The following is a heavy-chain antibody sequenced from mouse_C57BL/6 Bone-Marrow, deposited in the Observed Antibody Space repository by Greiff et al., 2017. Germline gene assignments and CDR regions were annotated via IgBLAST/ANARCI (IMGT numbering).Heavy chain of an antibody. D-gene: IGHD1-1*01. J-gene: IGHJ1*03. V-gene: IGHV1-59*01. CDR3: ARNPITTVVAPHFDV. CDR1: GYTFTSYW. CDR2: IDPSDSYT. Sequence: QVQLQQPGAELVRPGTSVKLSCKASGYTFTSYWMHWVKQRPGQGLEWIGVIDPSDSYTNYNQKFKGKATLTVVTSSSTAYMQLSSLTSEDSAVYYCARNPITTVVAPHFDVWGTGTTVTVSS.